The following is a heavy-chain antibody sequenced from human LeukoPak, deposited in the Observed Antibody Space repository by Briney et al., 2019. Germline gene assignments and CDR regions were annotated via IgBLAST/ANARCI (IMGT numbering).Heavy chain of an antibody. V-gene: IGHV4-59*01. D-gene: IGHD1-26*01. J-gene: IGHJ4*02. CDR3: ARDRSGSGFFDY. CDR2: ISYSGST. Sequence: SETLSLTCTVSGGSINNYYWSWIRQPPGKGLEWIGYISYSGSTKYNPSLKSRVTISVDTSKNQFSLRLSSVTAADSAVYYCARDRSGSGFFDYWGQGTLVTVSS. CDR1: GGSINNYY.